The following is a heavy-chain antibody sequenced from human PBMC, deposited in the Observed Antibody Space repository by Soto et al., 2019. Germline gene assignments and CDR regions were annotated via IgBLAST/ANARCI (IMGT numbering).Heavy chain of an antibody. J-gene: IGHJ4*02. V-gene: IGHV3-64*01. CDR1: GFTFSSYA. D-gene: IGHD6-13*01. Sequence: PGGSLRLSCAASGFTFSSYAMHWVRQAPGKGLEYVSAISSNGGSTYYANSVKGRFTISRDNSKNTLYLQMGSLRAEDMAVYYCARGSDLAAAGTLDYWGQGTLVTVSS. CDR3: ARGSDLAAAGTLDY. CDR2: ISSNGGST.